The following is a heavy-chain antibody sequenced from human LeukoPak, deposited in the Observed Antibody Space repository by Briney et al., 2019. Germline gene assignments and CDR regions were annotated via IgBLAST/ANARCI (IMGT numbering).Heavy chain of an antibody. V-gene: IGHV4-59*01. CDR1: GGSISSYY. CDR2: IYYSGST. J-gene: IGHJ5*02. Sequence: SETLSLTCTVSGGSISSYYWSWIRQPPGKGLEWIGYIYYSGSTNYNPSLKSRVTISVDTSKNQFSLKLSSVTAADTAVYYCARSHDFWSGLPSEFDPWGQGTLVTVSS. D-gene: IGHD3-3*01. CDR3: ARSHDFWSGLPSEFDP.